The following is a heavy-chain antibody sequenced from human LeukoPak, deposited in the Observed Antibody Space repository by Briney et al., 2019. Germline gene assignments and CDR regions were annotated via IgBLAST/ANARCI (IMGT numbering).Heavy chain of an antibody. V-gene: IGHV4-39*01. CDR2: VYYSGST. D-gene: IGHD6-13*01. Sequence: SETLSLTCTVSGGSISSSSYYWGWIRQPPGKGLEWIGSVYYSGSTYYNPSLKSRVTISVDTSKNQFSLKLNSVTATDTAVYYCARRGVGIADSGKIDHWGQGTLVTVSS. J-gene: IGHJ4*02. CDR1: GGSISSSSYY. CDR3: ARRGVGIADSGKIDH.